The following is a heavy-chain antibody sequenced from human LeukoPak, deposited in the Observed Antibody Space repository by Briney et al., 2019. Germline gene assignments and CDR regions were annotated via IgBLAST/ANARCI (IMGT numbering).Heavy chain of an antibody. D-gene: IGHD3-10*01. CDR2: TYNSGST. Sequence: SETLSLTCTVSGGSVSIYYWSWIRQPPGKGLEWLGYTYNSGSTLYNPSLKSRVTISVDTSRNEFSLRLTSVTAADAAVYYCVRDRELNYWGQGTLVTVSS. V-gene: IGHV4-59*02. CDR3: VRDRELNY. J-gene: IGHJ4*02. CDR1: GGSVSIYY.